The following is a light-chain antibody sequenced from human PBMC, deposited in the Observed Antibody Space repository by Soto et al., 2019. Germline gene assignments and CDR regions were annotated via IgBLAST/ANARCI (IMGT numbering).Light chain of an antibody. V-gene: IGKV3D-15*01. CDR3: QQYYNWPRT. J-gene: IGKJ1*01. CDR1: LRLSTN. CDR2: GAS. Sequence: IVMTQSPATLSVSPWETATLSCRASLRLSTNLAWYQQRPGQAPRLLIYGASTRATGIPARFSGSGSGTEFTLTISSLQSEDFAVYYCQQYYNWPRTFGQGTKVDIK.